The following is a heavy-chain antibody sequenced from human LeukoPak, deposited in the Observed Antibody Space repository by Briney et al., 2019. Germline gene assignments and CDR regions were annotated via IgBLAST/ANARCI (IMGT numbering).Heavy chain of an antibody. V-gene: IGHV4-34*01. J-gene: IGHJ4*02. Sequence: PSETLSLTCAVYGGSFSGYYWSWIRQPPGKGLEWIGEINHSGSTNYNPSLKSRVTISVDTSKNQFSLKLSSVTAADTAVYYCAREPGIAALDYWGQGTLVTVSS. D-gene: IGHD6-13*01. CDR3: AREPGIAALDY. CDR1: GGSFSGYY. CDR2: INHSGST.